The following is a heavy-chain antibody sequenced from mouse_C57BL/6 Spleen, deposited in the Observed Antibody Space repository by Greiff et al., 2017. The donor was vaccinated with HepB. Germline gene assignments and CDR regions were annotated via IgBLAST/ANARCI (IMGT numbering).Heavy chain of an antibody. CDR2: ISDGGSYT. CDR1: GFTFSSYA. CDR3: ARAPLLYYFDY. Sequence: EVKLVESGGGLVKPGGSLKLSCAASGFTFSSYAMSWVRQTPEKRLEWVATISDGGSYTYYPDNVKGRFTISRDNAKNNLYLQMSHLKSEDTAMYYCARAPLLYYFDYWGQGTTLTVSS. V-gene: IGHV5-4*03. J-gene: IGHJ2*01.